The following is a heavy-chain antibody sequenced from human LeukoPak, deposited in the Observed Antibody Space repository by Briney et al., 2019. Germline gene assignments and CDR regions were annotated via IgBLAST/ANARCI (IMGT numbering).Heavy chain of an antibody. Sequence: PGGSLRLSCSASGFTFERYSMNWVRQAPGKGLEWVSVIYSGGSTYYADYVKGRFTISRDNSKNTLYLQMNSLRAEDTAVYYCARDNVLRSRGYYGMDVWGQGTTVTVSS. CDR2: IYSGGST. J-gene: IGHJ6*02. CDR3: ARDNVLRSRGYYGMDV. D-gene: IGHD3-3*01. V-gene: IGHV3-66*01. CDR1: GFTFERYS.